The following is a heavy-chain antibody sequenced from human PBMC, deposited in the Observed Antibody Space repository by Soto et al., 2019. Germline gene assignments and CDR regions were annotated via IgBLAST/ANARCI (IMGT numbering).Heavy chain of an antibody. D-gene: IGHD1-26*01. CDR1: GGTFSSYA. Sequence: QVQLVQSGAEVKKPGSSVKVSCKASGGTFSSYAISWVRQAPGQGLEWMGGIIHIFGTANYAQKFQGRVTITAAESTSKADLELSSLRSEDTAVYYWERVRVRSRNSSYYYYGMDVWGKGPTVTVSS. J-gene: IGHJ6*04. CDR3: ERVRVRSRNSSYYYYGMDV. V-gene: IGHV1-69*01. CDR2: IIHIFGTA.